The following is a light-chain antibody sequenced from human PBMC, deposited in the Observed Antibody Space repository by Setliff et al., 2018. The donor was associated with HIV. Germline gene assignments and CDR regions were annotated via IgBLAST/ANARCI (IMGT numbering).Light chain of an antibody. J-gene: IGLJ1*01. CDR2: DVR. V-gene: IGLV2-14*03. CDR3: SSYTGSSPLV. Sequence: QSALTQPASVSGSPGQSITLSCTGTSSDIGAYNYFSWYQQHPGKAPKVMIYDVRKRPSGGSNRFSGSKSGNPASRNISGLQAEDDADYYFSSYTGSSPLVFGTWTKVTV. CDR1: SSDIGAYNY.